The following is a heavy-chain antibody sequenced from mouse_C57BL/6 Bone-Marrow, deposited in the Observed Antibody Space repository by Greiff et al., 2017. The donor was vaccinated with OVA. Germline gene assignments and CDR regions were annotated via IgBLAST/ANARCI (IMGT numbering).Heavy chain of an antibody. V-gene: IGHV14-4*01. J-gene: IGHJ2*01. CDR3: TTVVASFDY. D-gene: IGHD1-1*01. CDR1: GFNIKDDY. CDR2: IDPENGDT. Sequence: VQLKESGAELVRPGASVKLSCTASGFNIKDDYMHWVKQRPEQGLEWIGWIDPENGDTEYASKFQGKATITADTSSNTAYLQLSSLTSEDTAVYYCTTVVASFDYWGQGTTLTVSS.